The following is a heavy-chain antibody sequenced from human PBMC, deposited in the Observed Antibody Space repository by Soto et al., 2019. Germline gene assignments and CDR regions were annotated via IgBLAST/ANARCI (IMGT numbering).Heavy chain of an antibody. Sequence: QVQLVQSGADVKKPGSSVKVSCQASGVTFSSETLGWVRQAPGQVLGWVWGIIPLFGTASYAQKFQGRVTITADESTSTVYMELSSLRSDDTAVYFCATELGENPASPFDAWGQGSLITVSS. J-gene: IGHJ4*02. D-gene: IGHD3-10*01. CDR3: ATELGENPASPFDA. CDR1: GVTFSSET. CDR2: IIPLFGTA. V-gene: IGHV1-69*01.